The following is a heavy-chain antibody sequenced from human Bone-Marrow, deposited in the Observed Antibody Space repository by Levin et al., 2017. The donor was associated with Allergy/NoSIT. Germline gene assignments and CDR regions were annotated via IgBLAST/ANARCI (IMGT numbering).Heavy chain of an antibody. CDR2: LDSTSYWI. CDR3: ARSPPDDSNSGVGLDS. D-gene: IGHD1-26*01. V-gene: IGHV3-21*01. Sequence: GGSLRLSCAASGFSFSSYTMSWVRRAPGKGLEWVASLDSTSYWIYHADSVKGRFFISRDNARNSLYLQMNSLRDEDTAVYYCARSPPDDSNSGVGLDSWGQGTLVTVSS. CDR1: GFSFSSYT. J-gene: IGHJ4*02.